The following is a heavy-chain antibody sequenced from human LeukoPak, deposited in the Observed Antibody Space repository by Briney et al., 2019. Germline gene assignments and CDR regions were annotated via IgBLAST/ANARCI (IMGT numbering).Heavy chain of an antibody. CDR3: ARDPGWELHFDY. D-gene: IGHD1-26*01. V-gene: IGHV4-59*12. CDR2: IYHSGST. CDR1: GGSISGYY. Sequence: SETLSLTCTVSGGSISGYYWSWIRQPPGKGLEWIGYIYHSGSTYYNPSLKSRVTISVDRSKNQFSLKLSSVTAADTAVYYCARDPGWELHFDYWGQGTLVTVSS. J-gene: IGHJ4*02.